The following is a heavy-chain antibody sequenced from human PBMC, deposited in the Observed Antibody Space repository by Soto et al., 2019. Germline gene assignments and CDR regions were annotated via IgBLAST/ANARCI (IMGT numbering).Heavy chain of an antibody. CDR1: GGTFSSYA. CDR3: ARDRRGSSSGWQP. CDR2: IIPIFGTA. V-gene: IGHV1-69*13. Sequence: GASVKVSCKASGGTFSSYAISWVRQAPGQGLEWMGGIIPIFGTANYAQKFQGRVTITADESTSTAYMELSSLRSKDTAVYYCARDRRGSSSGWQPWGQGTLVTVSS. J-gene: IGHJ5*02. D-gene: IGHD6-19*01.